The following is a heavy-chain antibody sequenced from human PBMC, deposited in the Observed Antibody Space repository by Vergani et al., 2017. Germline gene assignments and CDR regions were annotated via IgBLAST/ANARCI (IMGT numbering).Heavy chain of an antibody. V-gene: IGHV1-2*02. CDR3: ARDLVVGATYYYYGMDV. Sequence: QVQLVQSGAEVKKPGASVKVSCKSSGYTFPGYYMHWVRQAPGQGLEWMGWINPNSGGTNYAQKFQGRVNMTRDTSISTAYMELSRLRSDDTAVYYCARDLVVGATYYYYGMDVWGQGTTVTVSS. CDR1: GYTFPGYY. J-gene: IGHJ6*02. CDR2: INPNSGGT. D-gene: IGHD1-26*01.